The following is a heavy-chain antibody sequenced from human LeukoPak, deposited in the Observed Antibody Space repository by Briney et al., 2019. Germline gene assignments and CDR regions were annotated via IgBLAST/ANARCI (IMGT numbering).Heavy chain of an antibody. V-gene: IGHV1-69*04. D-gene: IGHD2-2*01. CDR2: IIPIFGIA. J-gene: IGHJ6*02. CDR1: GGTFSSYA. CDR3: ARGRGVVPAAGLHNYYYYGMDV. Sequence: ASVKVSCKASGGTFSSYAISWVRQAPGQGLEWMGRIIPIFGIANYAQKFQGRVTITADKSTSTAYMELSSLRSEDTAVYYCARGRGVVPAAGLHNYYYYGMDVWGQGTTVTVSS.